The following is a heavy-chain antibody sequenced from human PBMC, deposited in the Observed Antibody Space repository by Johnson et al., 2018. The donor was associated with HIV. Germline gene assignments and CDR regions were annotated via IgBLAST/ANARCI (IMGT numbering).Heavy chain of an antibody. D-gene: IGHD1-26*01. CDR2: NASNK. CDR3: AKDARTRWELEPDAFDI. J-gene: IGHJ3*02. CDR1: GFLVSSNY. V-gene: IGHV3-66*01. Sequence: VQLVESGGGLVQPGGSLRLSCAASGFLVSSNYMSWVRQAPGKGLEWVSYNASNKYYADSVKGRFTISRDNSKKTLYLQMNSLRAEDTAVYYCAKDARTRWELEPDAFDIWGQGTMVTVSS.